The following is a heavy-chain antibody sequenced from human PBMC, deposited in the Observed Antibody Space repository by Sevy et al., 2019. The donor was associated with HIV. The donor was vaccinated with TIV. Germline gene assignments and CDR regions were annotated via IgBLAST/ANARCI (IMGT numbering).Heavy chain of an antibody. CDR1: GFTFDDYA. CDR2: IRWNSGGI. D-gene: IGHD1-26*01. Sequence: LRLSCGASGFTFDDYAMHWVRQAPGKGLEWVSYIRWNSGGIGYAGSVKGRFTISRDNAKNSLYLQMNSLRAEDTALYYCAKDKFGKGYRGSPGGFDFWGQGTMVTVSS. CDR3: AKDKFGKGYRGSPGGFDF. V-gene: IGHV3-9*01. J-gene: IGHJ3*01.